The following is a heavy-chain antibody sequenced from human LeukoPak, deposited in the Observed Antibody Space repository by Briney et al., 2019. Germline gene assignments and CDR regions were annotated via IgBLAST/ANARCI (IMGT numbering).Heavy chain of an antibody. CDR2: IYYSGST. CDR3: ARGTYCSSTSCYTSCFDY. V-gene: IGHV4-59*01. J-gene: IGHJ4*02. D-gene: IGHD2-2*02. Sequence: SETLSLTCTVSGGSISSYYWSWIRQPPGKGLEWIGYIYYSGSTNYNPSLKSRVTISVDTSKNQFSLKLSSVNAADTAVYYCARGTYCSSTSCYTSCFDYWGQGTLVTVSS. CDR1: GGSISSYY.